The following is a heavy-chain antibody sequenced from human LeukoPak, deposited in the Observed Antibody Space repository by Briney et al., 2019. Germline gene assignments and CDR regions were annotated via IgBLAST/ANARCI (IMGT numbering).Heavy chain of an antibody. CDR2: IYYSGST. Sequence: PSETLSLTCTVSGGSIRSYYWSWIRQPPGKGLEWIGYIYYSGSTNYNPSLKSRVTISVDTSKNQFSLKLSSVTAADTAVYYCARGPARGYCSSTSCYVFDYWGQGSLVIVSS. D-gene: IGHD2-2*01. V-gene: IGHV4-59*01. J-gene: IGHJ4*02. CDR3: ARGPARGYCSSTSCYVFDY. CDR1: GGSIRSYY.